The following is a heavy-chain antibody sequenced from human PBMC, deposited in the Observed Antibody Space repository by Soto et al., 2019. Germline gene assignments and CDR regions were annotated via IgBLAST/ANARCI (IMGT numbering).Heavy chain of an antibody. Sequence: QVQLVESGGGVVQPGRSLRLSCAASGFTFSSYAMHWVRQAPGKGLEWVAGISYDGSNKYYADSVKGRFTISRDNSKNTLYLQMNSLRAADTALNYCARGVVGKDSGSYYTSPYFDYWGQGTLVTVSS. D-gene: IGHD1-26*01. CDR3: ARGVVGKDSGSYYTSPYFDY. CDR2: ISYDGSNK. J-gene: IGHJ4*02. V-gene: IGHV3-30-3*01. CDR1: GFTFSSYA.